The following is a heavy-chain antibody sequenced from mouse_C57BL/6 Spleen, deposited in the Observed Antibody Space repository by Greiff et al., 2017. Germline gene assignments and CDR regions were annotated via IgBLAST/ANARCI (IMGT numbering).Heavy chain of an antibody. CDR2: INPNNGGT. Sequence: EVQLQQSGPELVKPGASVKIPCKASGYTFTDYNMDWVKQSHGKSLEWIGDINPNNGGTIYNQKFKGKATLTVDKSSSTAYMELRSLTSEDTAVYYCARRAYYGNVYWYFDVWGTGTTVTVSS. J-gene: IGHJ1*03. V-gene: IGHV1-18*01. D-gene: IGHD2-10*01. CDR1: GYTFTDYN. CDR3: ARRAYYGNVYWYFDV.